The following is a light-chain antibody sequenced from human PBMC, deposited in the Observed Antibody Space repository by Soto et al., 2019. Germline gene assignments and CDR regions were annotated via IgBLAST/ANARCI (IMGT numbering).Light chain of an antibody. CDR1: QSVRSN. CDR3: QQHNNWPLT. J-gene: IGKJ4*01. V-gene: IGKV3-15*01. CDR2: VAS. Sequence: EIVMTQSPATLSVSPGERATLYCRASQSVRSNLAWYQQKPGQAPRLLIYVASNRATGIPARFSGSGSGTEFILPISSLQSEDFAVYYCQQHNNWPLTFGGGTKVEIK.